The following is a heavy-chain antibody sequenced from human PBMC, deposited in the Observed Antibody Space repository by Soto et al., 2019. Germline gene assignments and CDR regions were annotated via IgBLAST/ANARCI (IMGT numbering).Heavy chain of an antibody. CDR1: GGTFSSYA. V-gene: IGHV1-69*13. D-gene: IGHD6-6*01. Sequence: ASVKVSCKASGGTFSSYAISWVRQAPGQGLEWMGGIIPIFGTANYAQKFQSRVTITADESTSTAYMELSSLRSEDTAVYYCARDSSSSHYYYYGMDVWGQGTTVTVSS. CDR3: ARDSSSSHYYYYGMDV. CDR2: IIPIFGTA. J-gene: IGHJ6*02.